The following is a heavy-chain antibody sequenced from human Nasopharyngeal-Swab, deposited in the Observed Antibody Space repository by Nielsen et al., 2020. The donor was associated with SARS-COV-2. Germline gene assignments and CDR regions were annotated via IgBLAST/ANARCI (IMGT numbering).Heavy chain of an antibody. J-gene: IGHJ3*02. Sequence: GGSLRLSCAASGFTVSSNYMSWVRQAPGKGLEWVSVIYSGGNTNYAESVKGRFTISRDNSKNTLYLQMNSLRAEDTAVYYCARGAITMVRGVIGTNAFDIWGQGTMVTVSS. CDR2: IYSGGNT. CDR1: GFTVSSNY. D-gene: IGHD3-10*01. CDR3: ARGAITMVRGVIGTNAFDI. V-gene: IGHV3-53*01.